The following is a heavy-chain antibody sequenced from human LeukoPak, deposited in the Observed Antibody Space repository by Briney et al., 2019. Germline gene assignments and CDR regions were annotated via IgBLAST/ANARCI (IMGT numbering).Heavy chain of an antibody. CDR3: ALSIWLQPIDY. CDR1: GFTFSRCD. V-gene: IGHV3-48*03. D-gene: IGHD5-24*01. CDR2: ISSSGSTI. Sequence: GGSLRLSCATSGFTFSRCDINWVRQAPGKGLEWVSYISSSGSTIYYADSVKGRFTISRDNAKSSLYLQMNSLRAEDTAVYYCALSIWLQPIDYWGQGTLVTVSS. J-gene: IGHJ4*02.